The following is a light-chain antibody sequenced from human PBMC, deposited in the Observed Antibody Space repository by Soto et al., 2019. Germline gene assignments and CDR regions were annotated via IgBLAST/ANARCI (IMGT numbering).Light chain of an antibody. CDR2: KVS. J-gene: IGKJ2*01. V-gene: IGKV2-24*01. Sequence: DIVMTQTPLSSPVTLGQPASISCRSSQSLVDTDGDTYLSWLQQRPGQPPRALIYKVSKRFSGVPDRFSGSGTGTDFTLKISRVEAEDVGVYFCMQGIQFPHTFGQGTKLEIK. CDR3: MQGIQFPHT. CDR1: QSLVDTDGDTY.